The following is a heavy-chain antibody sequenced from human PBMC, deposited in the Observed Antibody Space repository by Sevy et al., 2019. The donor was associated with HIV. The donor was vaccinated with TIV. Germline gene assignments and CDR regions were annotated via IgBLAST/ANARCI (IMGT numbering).Heavy chain of an antibody. CDR2: FDPEDGET. J-gene: IGHJ2*01. D-gene: IGHD4-17*01. V-gene: IGHV1-24*01. CDR3: ATETPTVTTWSYWYFDP. Sequence: ASVKVSCKVSGYTLTELSMHWVRQAPGKGLEWMGGFDPEDGETIYAQKFQGRVTMTEDTSTDTAYMELSSLRSEDTAVYYCATETPTVTTWSYWYFDPWGRGTLVTVSS. CDR1: GYTLTELS.